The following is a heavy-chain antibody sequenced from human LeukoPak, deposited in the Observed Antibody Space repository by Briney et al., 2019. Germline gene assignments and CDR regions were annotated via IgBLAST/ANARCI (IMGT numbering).Heavy chain of an antibody. D-gene: IGHD4-11*01. CDR3: ARGDPTVRYYFDY. CDR1: GYTFTSYG. J-gene: IGHJ4*02. Sequence: ASVKVSCKASGYTFTSYGISWVRQAPGQGLEWMGIINPSGGSTSYAQKFQGRVTMTRDTSTSTVYMELSSLRSEDTAVYYCARGDPTVRYYFDYWGQGTLVTVSS. V-gene: IGHV1-46*01. CDR2: INPSGGST.